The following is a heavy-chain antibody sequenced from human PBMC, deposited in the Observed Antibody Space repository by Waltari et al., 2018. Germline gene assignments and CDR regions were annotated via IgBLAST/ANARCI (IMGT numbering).Heavy chain of an antibody. CDR1: GYTFTDYY. D-gene: IGHD3-22*01. Sequence: EVQLVQSGAEVKKPGATVKISCKASGYTFTDYYMHWVQQAPGKGLEWMGRVDPEDGETIYAEKFQGRVTITADTSTDTAYMELSSLRSEDTAVYYCATLDRYYYDSSGFPSFDYWGQGTLVTVSS. V-gene: IGHV1-69-2*01. J-gene: IGHJ4*02. CDR3: ATLDRYYYDSSGFPSFDY. CDR2: VDPEDGET.